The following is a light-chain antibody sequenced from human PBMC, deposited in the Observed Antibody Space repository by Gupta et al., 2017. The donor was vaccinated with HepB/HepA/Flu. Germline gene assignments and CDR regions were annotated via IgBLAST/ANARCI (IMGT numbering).Light chain of an antibody. CDR2: RDS. CDR1: NIGSKN. V-gene: IGLV3-9*01. J-gene: IGLJ2*01. Sequence: SYELTKPLSVSVALGPTARITCGGNNIGSKNVHWYQQKPGQAPVLVIYRDSNRPSEIPERFSGSNSGNTATLTISRAQAGDEADYYCQVWDITTAHVVFGGGTNLTVL. CDR3: QVWDITTAHVV.